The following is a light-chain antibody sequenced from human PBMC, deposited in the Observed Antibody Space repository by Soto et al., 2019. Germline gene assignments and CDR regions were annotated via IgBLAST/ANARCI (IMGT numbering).Light chain of an antibody. CDR1: QSISSY. CDR3: HQRQSWPRT. V-gene: IGKV3-11*01. Sequence: IVLTQSASTLSLSTGERATLSCGASQSISSYLAWYQQKPGQAPRLLIYDASKRASGFPARFSGSVSGTDFNLTISSLETEDFALYYCHQRQSWPRTFGQGTKVDIK. J-gene: IGKJ1*01. CDR2: DAS.